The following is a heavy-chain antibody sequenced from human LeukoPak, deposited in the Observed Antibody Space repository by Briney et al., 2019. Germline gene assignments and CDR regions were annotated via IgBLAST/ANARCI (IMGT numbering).Heavy chain of an antibody. Sequence: GASVKVSCKASGYTFTIYAMNWVRQAPGQGLEWMGWINTNTGNPTYAQGFTGRFVFSLDTSVSTAYLQISSLKAEDTAVYYCARDPYYYDSSGYFIWGQGTLVAVSS. CDR1: GYTFTIYA. CDR3: ARDPYYYDSSGYFI. CDR2: INTNTGNP. J-gene: IGHJ4*02. V-gene: IGHV7-4-1*02. D-gene: IGHD3-22*01.